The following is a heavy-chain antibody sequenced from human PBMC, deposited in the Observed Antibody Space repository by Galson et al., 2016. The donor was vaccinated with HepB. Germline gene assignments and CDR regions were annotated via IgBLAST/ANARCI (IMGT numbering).Heavy chain of an antibody. D-gene: IGHD4-17*01. V-gene: IGHV1-69*02. Sequence: SVKVSCKASGGTFSSYSFTWVRQAPGQGLEWMGRLVPPLNLTNYAQRFQGRVTIIADKSTTAAFMELNSLRSEDTAVYYCVIDYGHYSGRYWGQGTLVTVSS. CDR3: VIDYGHYSGRY. CDR2: LVPPLNLT. J-gene: IGHJ4*02. CDR1: GGTFSSYS.